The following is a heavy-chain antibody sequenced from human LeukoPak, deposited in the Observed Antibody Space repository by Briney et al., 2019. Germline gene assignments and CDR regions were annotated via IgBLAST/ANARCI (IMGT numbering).Heavy chain of an antibody. CDR2: IHTGNGDT. CDR3: ARDEAGLLDY. Sequence: GASVKVSCKASGYSFTTFPIHWVRQAPGQAPEWVGWIHTGNGDTKYSQAFQGRVTTARDTPATTAFMELSSLRSEDTAVYYCARDEAGLLDYWGQGTLVTVSS. V-gene: IGHV1-3*04. J-gene: IGHJ4*02. D-gene: IGHD6-25*01. CDR1: GYSFTTFP.